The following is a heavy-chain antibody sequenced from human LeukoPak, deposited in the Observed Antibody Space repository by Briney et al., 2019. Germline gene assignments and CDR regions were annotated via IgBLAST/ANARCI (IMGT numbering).Heavy chain of an antibody. V-gene: IGHV3-74*01. D-gene: IGHD4-23*01. CDR1: GFTFSSYW. CDR3: ARGRPHGNDY. J-gene: IGHJ4*02. Sequence: GGSLRLSCAASGFTFSSYWMNWVRQAPGKGLVWVSRIASDGSSTTYAGSVKGRSSISRDNAKNTLYLQMNSLRVEDTAVYYCARGRPHGNDYWGQGTLVTVSS. CDR2: IASDGSST.